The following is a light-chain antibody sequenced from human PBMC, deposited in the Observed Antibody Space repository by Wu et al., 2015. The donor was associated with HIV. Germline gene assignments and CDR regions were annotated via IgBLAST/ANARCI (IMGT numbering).Light chain of an antibody. V-gene: IGKV1-NL1*01. CDR1: QSISSY. CDR2: AAS. Sequence: SASVGDRVTITCRASQSISSYLNWYQQVTGKAPQLLLFAASRLETGVPSRFSASGSGTNYSLTINNLQPEDFATYYCQQYYSSPLTFGGGTRVEI. J-gene: IGKJ4*01. CDR3: QQYYSSPLT.